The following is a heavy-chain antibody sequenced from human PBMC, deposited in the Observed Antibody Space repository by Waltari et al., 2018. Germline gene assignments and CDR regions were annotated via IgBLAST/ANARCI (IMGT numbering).Heavy chain of an antibody. Sequence: QLQLQESGPGLVKPSETMSLTCTVAGGPISRASYYWGWIRQPPGKGLEWIGIISYSGSTYYNPSLKSRVTISVDTSKNQFSLKLSSVTAADTAVYYCARLSYHIVTGYGWFDPWGLGTLVTVSS. V-gene: IGHV4-39*01. CDR3: ARLSYHIVTGYGWFDP. J-gene: IGHJ5*02. CDR1: GGPISRASYY. CDR2: ISYSGST. D-gene: IGHD3-9*01.